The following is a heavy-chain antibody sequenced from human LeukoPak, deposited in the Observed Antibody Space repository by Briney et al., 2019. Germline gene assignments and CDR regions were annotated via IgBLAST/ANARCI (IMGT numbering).Heavy chain of an antibody. CDR1: GFTFSSYA. Sequence: GGSLRLSCAASGFTFSSYAMSWVRQAPGKGLEWVSAISGSGGSTYYADSVKGRFTISTDNSKNTLYLQMNSLRAEDTAVYYCAKDRSDYYGSGSPYVWGQGTLVTVSS. CDR2: ISGSGGST. V-gene: IGHV3-23*01. CDR3: AKDRSDYYGSGSPYV. D-gene: IGHD3-10*01. J-gene: IGHJ4*02.